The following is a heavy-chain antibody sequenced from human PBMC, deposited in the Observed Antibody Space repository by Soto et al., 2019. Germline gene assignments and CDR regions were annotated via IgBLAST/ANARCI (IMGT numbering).Heavy chain of an antibody. CDR3: ASRPGGARSSPSLAFDI. CDR1: GGTFSSYT. J-gene: IGHJ3*02. CDR2: IIPILGVA. V-gene: IGHV1-69*02. D-gene: IGHD3-16*01. Sequence: ASVKVSCKASGGTFSSYTISWVRQAPGQGLEWMGRIIPILGVANYAQKFQGRVTITADKSTSTAYMELSSLRSEDTAVYYCASRPGGARSSPSLAFDIWGQGTMVTVSS.